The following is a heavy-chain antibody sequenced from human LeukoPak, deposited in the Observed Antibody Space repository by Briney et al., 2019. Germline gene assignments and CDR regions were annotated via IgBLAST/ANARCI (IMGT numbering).Heavy chain of an antibody. V-gene: IGHV3-15*01. J-gene: IGHJ4*02. CDR2: IKSKIDGGTT. CDR1: GFTFNNAW. CDR3: IRADYYDILTGYRTFDY. Sequence: GGSLRLSCAASGFTFNNAWMSWVRQAPGKGLEWVGRIKSKIDGGTTDYAAPVKGRFTISRDDSKNTLYLQMNSLKTEDTAVYYCIRADYYDILTGYRTFDYWGQGTLVTVSS. D-gene: IGHD3-9*01.